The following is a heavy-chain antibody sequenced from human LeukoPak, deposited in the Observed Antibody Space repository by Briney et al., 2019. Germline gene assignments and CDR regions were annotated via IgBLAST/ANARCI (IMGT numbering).Heavy chain of an antibody. V-gene: IGHV3-23*01. CDR1: GFTFSSYA. Sequence: GGSLRLSCAASGFTFSSYAMHWVRQAPGKGLDWVSTISSDDDNTFYAESVRGRFTISRDKSKNTLYLQMNTLRPEDTAVYYCGGQSSDYWGQGILVTVSS. CDR2: ISSDDDNT. CDR3: GGQSSDY. D-gene: IGHD2-2*01. J-gene: IGHJ4*02.